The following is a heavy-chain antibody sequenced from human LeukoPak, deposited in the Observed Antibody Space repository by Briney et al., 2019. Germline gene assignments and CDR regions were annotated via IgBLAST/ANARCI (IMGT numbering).Heavy chain of an antibody. J-gene: IGHJ3*02. CDR3: ARSGVLTPINDAFDI. CDR2: ISAYNGNT. Sequence: GASVKVSCKASGYTFTSYGISWVRQAPGQGLEWMGWISAYNGNTNYAQKLQGRVTMTTDTSTSTAYMELRSLRSDDTAVYYCARSGVLTPINDAFDIWGQGTMVTVSS. V-gene: IGHV1-18*01. D-gene: IGHD1-26*01. CDR1: GYTFTSYG.